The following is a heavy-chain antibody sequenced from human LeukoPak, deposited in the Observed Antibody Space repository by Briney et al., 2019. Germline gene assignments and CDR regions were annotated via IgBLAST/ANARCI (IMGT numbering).Heavy chain of an antibody. CDR2: IYYSGST. V-gene: IGHV4-59*01. CDR3: ARATGTTFLDAFDI. Sequence: PSETLSLTRTVSGGSISDYYWNWIRQPPGKGLEWIGYIYYSGSTNYNPSLKSRVTISVDTSKNQFSLKLSSVTAADTAVYYCARATGTTFLDAFDIWGQGTMVTVSS. J-gene: IGHJ3*02. D-gene: IGHD1-7*01. CDR1: GGSISDYY.